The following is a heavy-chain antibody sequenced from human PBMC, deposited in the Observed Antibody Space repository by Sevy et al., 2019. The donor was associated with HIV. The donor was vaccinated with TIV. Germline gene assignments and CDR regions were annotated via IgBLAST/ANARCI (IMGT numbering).Heavy chain of an antibody. CDR1: GFTFSSYW. CDR2: IKQDGSEK. CDR3: ARESSYDYVWGSYRRYGYYFDY. V-gene: IGHV3-7*03. Sequence: GGSLRLSCAASGFTFSSYWMSWVRQAPGKGLEWVANIKQDGSEKYYVDSVKGRFTISRDNAKNSLYLQMNSLRAEDTAVYYCARESSYDYVWGSYRRYGYYFDYWGQGTLVTASS. J-gene: IGHJ4*02. D-gene: IGHD3-16*02.